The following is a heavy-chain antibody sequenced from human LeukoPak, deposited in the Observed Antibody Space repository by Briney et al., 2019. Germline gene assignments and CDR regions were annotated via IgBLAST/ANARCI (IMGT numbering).Heavy chain of an antibody. J-gene: IGHJ4*02. CDR3: ARAPDSDSGYDYFDY. CDR1: GYSFTSYW. D-gene: IGHD5-12*01. CDR2: IDPSDSYT. V-gene: IGHV5-10-1*01. Sequence: KPGESLKISCKGSGYSFTSYWISWVRQMPGKGLEWMGKIDPSDSYTNYSPSFQGHVTISADKSISTAYLQWSSLKASDTAMYYCARAPDSDSGYDYFDYWGQGTLVTVSS.